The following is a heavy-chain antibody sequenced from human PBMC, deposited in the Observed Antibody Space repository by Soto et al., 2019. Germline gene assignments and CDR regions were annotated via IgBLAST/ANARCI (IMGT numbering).Heavy chain of an antibody. CDR2: ISAYNGNT. Sequence: ASVKVSCKASGYTFTSYGISWVRQAPGQGLEWMGWISAYNGNTNYAQKLQGRVTMTTDTSTSTAYMELRSLRSDDTAVYYCARAEYSSSADLFDYWGQGTLVTVSS. CDR3: ARAEYSSSADLFDY. CDR1: GYTFTSYG. J-gene: IGHJ4*02. V-gene: IGHV1-18*01. D-gene: IGHD6-6*01.